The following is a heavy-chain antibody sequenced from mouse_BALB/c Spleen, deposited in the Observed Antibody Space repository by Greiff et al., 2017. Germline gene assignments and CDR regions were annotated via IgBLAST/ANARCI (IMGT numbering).Heavy chain of an antibody. CDR1: GFTFSSFG. D-gene: IGHD2-12*01. J-gene: IGHJ1*01. CDR2: ISSGSSTI. V-gene: IGHV5-17*02. Sequence: DVHLVESGGGLVQPGGSRKLSCAASGFTFSSFGMHWVRQAPEKGLEWVAYISSGSSTIYYADTVKGRFTISRDNPKNTLFLQMTSLRSEDTAMYYCAYSEDWYFDVWGAGTTVTVSS. CDR3: AYSEDWYFDV.